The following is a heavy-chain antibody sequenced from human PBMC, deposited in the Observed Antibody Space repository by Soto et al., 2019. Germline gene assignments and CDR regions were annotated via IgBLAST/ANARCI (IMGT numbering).Heavy chain of an antibody. V-gene: IGHV3-33*01. D-gene: IGHD2-8*01. CDR3: ARRNGRSFDY. J-gene: IGHJ4*02. CDR1: GFTFSRYG. Sequence: GGSLRLSCAASGFTFSRYGMHWVRQAPGKGLEWVAVIWYDGSNEYYADSVKGRFTISRDNSKNTLYLQMNSLRAEDTAVYYCARRNGRSFDYWGQGTLVTVSS. CDR2: IWYDGSNE.